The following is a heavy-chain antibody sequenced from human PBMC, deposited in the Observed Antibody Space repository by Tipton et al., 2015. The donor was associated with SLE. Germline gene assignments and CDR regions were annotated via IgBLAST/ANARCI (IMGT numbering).Heavy chain of an antibody. V-gene: IGHV4-39*07. J-gene: IGHJ6*02. CDR3: AREGRDGYNPLGMDV. D-gene: IGHD5-24*01. CDR2: IYYSGST. Sequence: TLSLTCTVSGGSISSSSYYWGWIRQPPGKGPEWIGSIYYSGSTYYNPSLMGRVTISPDTSKNQISLRLTSVTAADTAVYYCAREGRDGYNPLGMDVWGQGTTVTVSS. CDR1: GGSISSSSYY.